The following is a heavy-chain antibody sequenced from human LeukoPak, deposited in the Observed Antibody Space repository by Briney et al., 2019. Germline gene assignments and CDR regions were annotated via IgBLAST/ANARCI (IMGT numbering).Heavy chain of an antibody. Sequence: PSETLSLTCTVSGGSISSYYWSWIRQPPGKGLEWIGEIYHSGSPNYNPSLKSRVTISVDKSRNHFSLNLSSVTAADTAVYYCARVNINNWHSCDYWGQGTLVTASS. CDR3: ARVNINNWHSCDY. D-gene: IGHD1-1*01. J-gene: IGHJ4*02. CDR1: GGSISSYY. CDR2: IYHSGSP. V-gene: IGHV4-59*12.